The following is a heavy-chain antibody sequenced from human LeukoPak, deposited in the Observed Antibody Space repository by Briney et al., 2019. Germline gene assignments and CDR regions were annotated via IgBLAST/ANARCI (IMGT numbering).Heavy chain of an antibody. D-gene: IGHD1-1*01. CDR2: IKQDGSEQ. CDR1: GFTLSTYW. Sequence: GGSLRLSCAASGFTLSTYWMRWDRQAPGKGLEWVANIKQDGSEQHYVDSVKGRFTISRDNAKNSLYLQMTSLGAEDTAVYYCARVWNDGTVDYWGQGTLVTVSS. J-gene: IGHJ4*02. V-gene: IGHV3-7*01. CDR3: ARVWNDGTVDY.